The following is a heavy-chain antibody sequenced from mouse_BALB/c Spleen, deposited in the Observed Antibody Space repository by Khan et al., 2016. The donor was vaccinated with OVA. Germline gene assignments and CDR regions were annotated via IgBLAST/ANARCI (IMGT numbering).Heavy chain of an antibody. D-gene: IGHD1-1*01. CDR1: GFTFSTYG. Sequence: EVELVESGGDLVRPGGSLKLSCAASGFTFSTYGMSWVRQTPDKRLEGVATISTGGAYTYYPDSVKGRFTISRDNAKNTLYLQLSSLRSEDTAIYYCARLAYYYNSEGFAYWGQGTLVTVSA. J-gene: IGHJ3*01. CDR2: ISTGGAYT. CDR3: ARLAYYYNSEGFAY. V-gene: IGHV5-6*01.